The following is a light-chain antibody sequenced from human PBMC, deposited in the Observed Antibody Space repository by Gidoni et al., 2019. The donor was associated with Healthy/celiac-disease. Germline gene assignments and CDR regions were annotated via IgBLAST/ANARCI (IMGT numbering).Light chain of an antibody. V-gene: IGLV1-51*01. CDR3: GTWDSSLSAHVV. J-gene: IGLJ2*01. Sequence: QSVLPQPPSVSAAPGQKVTISCSGSSSNSGNNYVSWYQQLPGTAPKLLIYDNNKRPPGIPDRFSGSKSGTSATLGITGLQTGDEADYYCGTWDSSLSAHVVFGGGTKLTVL. CDR1: SSNSGNNY. CDR2: DNN.